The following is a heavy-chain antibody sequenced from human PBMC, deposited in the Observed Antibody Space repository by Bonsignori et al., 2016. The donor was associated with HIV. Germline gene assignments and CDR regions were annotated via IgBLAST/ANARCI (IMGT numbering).Heavy chain of an antibody. CDR1: GYTLTTYG. CDR2: ISADNGDT. D-gene: IGHD6-13*01. Sequence: ASVKVSCKASGYTLTTYGVSWVRQAPGQGLEWMGWISADNGDTNYAQNLRGRVTMTTDTSTSTAYMELRSLRSDDTAVYYCARDHSRSSSWPESFDLWGQGTMVTVSS. V-gene: IGHV1-18*01. CDR3: ARDHSRSSSWPESFDL. J-gene: IGHJ3*01.